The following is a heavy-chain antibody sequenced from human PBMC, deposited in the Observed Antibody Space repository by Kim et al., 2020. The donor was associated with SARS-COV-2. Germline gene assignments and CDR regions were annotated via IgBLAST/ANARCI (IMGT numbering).Heavy chain of an antibody. D-gene: IGHD1-1*01. CDR1: GGSISNVDFY. V-gene: IGHV4-39*01. J-gene: IGHJ5*02. CDR2: IDYTGTT. Sequence: SETLSLTCAVFGGSISNVDFYWGWIRQPPGKGLEWVGNIDYTGTTYYNPSLKSRISMSVDSSKNQFSLRLISLTAADTAVYYCARPFRRRGGGAWFDPWGQGTLVTVSS. CDR3: ARPFRRRGGGAWFDP.